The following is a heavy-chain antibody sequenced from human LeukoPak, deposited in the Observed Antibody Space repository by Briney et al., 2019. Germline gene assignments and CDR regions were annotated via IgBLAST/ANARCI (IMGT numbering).Heavy chain of an antibody. J-gene: IGHJ4*02. CDR1: GFTFSSYA. D-gene: IGHD4-17*01. CDR3: AKGVDYGDYVGDY. Sequence: GGSLRLSCAASGFTFSSYAMSWVRQAPGKGLEWASAISGSGGSTYCADSVKGRFTISRDNSKNTLYLQMNSLRAEDTAVYYCAKGVDYGDYVGDYWGQGTLVTVSS. V-gene: IGHV3-23*01. CDR2: ISGSGGST.